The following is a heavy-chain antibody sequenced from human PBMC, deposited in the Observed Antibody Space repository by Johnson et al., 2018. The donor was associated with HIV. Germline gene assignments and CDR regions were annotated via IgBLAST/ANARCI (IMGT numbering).Heavy chain of an antibody. J-gene: IGHJ3*02. CDR1: GFTFSSYD. Sequence: EVQLVESGGGLVQPWGSLRLSCAASGFTFSSYDMHWVRQATGKGLEWVSAIGTAGDTYYPGSVKGRFTISRENAKNSLYLQMNSLRAGDTAVYYCARETVTSGAFDIWGQGTMVTVSS. CDR3: ARETVTSGAFDI. V-gene: IGHV3-13*01. CDR2: IGTAGDT. D-gene: IGHD4-11*01.